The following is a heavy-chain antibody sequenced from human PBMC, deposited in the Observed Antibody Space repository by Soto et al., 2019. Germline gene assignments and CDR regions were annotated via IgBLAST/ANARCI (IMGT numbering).Heavy chain of an antibody. CDR1: GFTFSSYS. CDR2: ISSSSSTI. Sequence: GGSLRLSCAASGFTFSSYSMNWVRQAPGKGLEWVSYISSSSSTIYYADSAKGRFTISRDNAKNSLYLQMNSLRDEDTAVYYCARVQKTYYYDSSGYTDYWGQGTLVTVSS. D-gene: IGHD3-22*01. J-gene: IGHJ4*02. V-gene: IGHV3-48*02. CDR3: ARVQKTYYYDSSGYTDY.